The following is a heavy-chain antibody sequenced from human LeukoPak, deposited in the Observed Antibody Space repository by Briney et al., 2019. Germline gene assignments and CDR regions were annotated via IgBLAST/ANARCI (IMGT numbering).Heavy chain of an antibody. J-gene: IGHJ6*03. CDR1: GGSISSYY. CDR3: ARGFWGDYMDV. D-gene: IGHD3-10*01. CDR2: IHYSGST. Sequence: TSETLSLTCNVSGGSISSYYWNWIRQSPGKGLEWIGYIHYSGSTNYNPSLKSRVTISADTSKNQYSLKLISVTAADTAVYYCARGFWGDYMDVWGKGTTVTVSS. V-gene: IGHV4-59*01.